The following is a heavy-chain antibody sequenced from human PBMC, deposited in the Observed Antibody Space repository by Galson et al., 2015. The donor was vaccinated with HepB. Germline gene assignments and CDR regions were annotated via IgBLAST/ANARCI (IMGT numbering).Heavy chain of an antibody. CDR3: ARGILVVVTSHDAFDI. V-gene: IGHV5-51*01. D-gene: IGHD3-22*01. CDR1: EYSFTSYW. CDR2: IYPGDSDI. J-gene: IGHJ3*02. Sequence: QSGAEVKKPGESLKISCKASEYSFTSYWIGWVRQMPGKGLEWMGIIYPGDSDIRYSPSFQGQVTISADKSINTAYLQWSSLKASDTAMYYCARGILVVVTSHDAFDIWGQGTMVTVSS.